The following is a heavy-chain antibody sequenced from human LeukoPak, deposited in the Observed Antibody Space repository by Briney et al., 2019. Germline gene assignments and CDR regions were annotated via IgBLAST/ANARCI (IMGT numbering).Heavy chain of an antibody. CDR1: GSTFSTDA. Sequence: GGSLRLSCAASGSTFSTDAMHWVRQAPGKGLEWVAVISDDGSKIYYADSVKGRFTISRDNSKNTLYLQMNSLRAEDTAVYYCAELGITMIGGVWGKGTTVTISS. CDR3: AELGITMIGGV. CDR2: ISDDGSKI. V-gene: IGHV3-30*04. D-gene: IGHD3-10*02. J-gene: IGHJ6*04.